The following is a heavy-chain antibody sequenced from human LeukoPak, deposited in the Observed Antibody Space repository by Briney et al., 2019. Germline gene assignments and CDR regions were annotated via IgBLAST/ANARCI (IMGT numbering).Heavy chain of an antibody. Sequence: GGSLRLSCAASGFTFSDYYMSWIRQAPGKGLEWVSYISSSSSYTNYADSVKGRFTISRDNAKNSLYLQMNSLRAEDTAVYYCARARKDHYDFWSGPYYFDYWGQGTLVTVSS. CDR1: GFTFSDYY. V-gene: IGHV3-11*06. D-gene: IGHD3-3*01. CDR2: ISSSSSYT. J-gene: IGHJ4*02. CDR3: ARARKDHYDFWSGPYYFDY.